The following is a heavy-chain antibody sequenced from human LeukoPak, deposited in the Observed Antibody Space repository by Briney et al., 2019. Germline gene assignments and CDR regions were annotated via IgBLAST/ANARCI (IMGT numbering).Heavy chain of an antibody. V-gene: IGHV1-2*02. D-gene: IGHD7-27*01. Sequence: ASVKVSCKASGYSFTAYHLQWVRQAPGQGLEWMGWINPNSGDTNSGQNFRGRVTMTRDTSISTAYMELSGLRSDDTAVYYCARTGDPAYDAFDIWGQGTLVTVSS. CDR1: GYSFTAYH. CDR3: ARTGDPAYDAFDI. CDR2: INPNSGDT. J-gene: IGHJ3*02.